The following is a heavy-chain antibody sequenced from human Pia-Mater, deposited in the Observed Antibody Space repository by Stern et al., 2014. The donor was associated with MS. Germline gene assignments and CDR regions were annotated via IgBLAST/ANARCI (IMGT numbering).Heavy chain of an antibody. J-gene: IGHJ6*02. CDR3: ARDGRHTDNYGLDV. CDR1: GGTFNVYD. Sequence: VQLVESGAEVKKPGSSVKVSCKASGGTFNVYDINWLRQAHGQGLEWMGGIIPIFCTANYAQKFQGRVTITADESTRTSSMQLSSLRYDDTAVYYCARDGRHTDNYGLDVWGQGTTVTVSS. D-gene: IGHD3-9*01. V-gene: IGHV1-69*01. CDR2: IIPIFCTA.